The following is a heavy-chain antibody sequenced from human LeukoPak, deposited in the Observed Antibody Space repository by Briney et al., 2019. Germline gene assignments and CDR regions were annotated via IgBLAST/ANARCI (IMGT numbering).Heavy chain of an antibody. J-gene: IGHJ5*02. CDR1: GGSISNSNYY. D-gene: IGHD3-10*01. V-gene: IGHV4-39*07. CDR3: ARVRTRENWFDP. Sequence: SETLSLTCTVSGGSISNSNYYWGWIRQPPGKGLEWIGNIYYSGGTYYNPSLKSRVTISVDTSKNQFSLKMSSVTAADTAVFYCARVRTRENWFDPWGQGTLVTVAS. CDR2: IYYSGGT.